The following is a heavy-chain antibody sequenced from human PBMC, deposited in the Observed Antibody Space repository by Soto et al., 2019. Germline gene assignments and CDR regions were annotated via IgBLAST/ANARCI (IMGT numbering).Heavy chain of an antibody. D-gene: IGHD6-19*01. J-gene: IGHJ5*02. CDR1: GGSISSYY. V-gene: IGHV4-59*01. Sequence: PSETLSLTCTVSGGSISSYYWSWIRQPPGKGLEWIGYIYYSGSTNYNPSLKSRVTISVDTSKNQFSLKLSSVTAADTAVYYCARDGPYSSGAGSWLDPWGQGTPVTVSS. CDR2: IYYSGST. CDR3: ARDGPYSSGAGSWLDP.